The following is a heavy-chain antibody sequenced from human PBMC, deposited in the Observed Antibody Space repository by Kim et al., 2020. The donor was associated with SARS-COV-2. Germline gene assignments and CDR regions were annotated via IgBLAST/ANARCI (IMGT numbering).Heavy chain of an antibody. CDR1: GGSLISNSYY. CDR3: ASYYDFWSGYSEFDY. J-gene: IGHJ4*02. Sequence: SETLSLTCTVSGGSLISNSYYWGWIRQPPGKGLEWIGSIYYSGSTYYNPSLKSRVTISVDTSKNQFSPRLSSVTAADTSIYYCASYYDFWSGYSEFDYWGQGILVTVSS. D-gene: IGHD3-3*01. CDR2: IYYSGST. V-gene: IGHV4-39*01.